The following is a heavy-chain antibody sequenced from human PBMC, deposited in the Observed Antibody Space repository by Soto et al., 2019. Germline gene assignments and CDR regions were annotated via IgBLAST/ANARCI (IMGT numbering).Heavy chain of an antibody. CDR3: ARHHVSGRTIAGAAEF. D-gene: IGHD1-26*01. V-gene: IGHV4-34*01. J-gene: IGHJ4*02. CDR1: GKSLSGYY. CDR2: INHSGNT. Sequence: QVQLQQWGAGLLKPSETLSLTCAVYGKSLSGYYWRWIRQPPGKALEWIGEINHSGNTNYNPSLKSRVTISVETSKNQLFLNLSSVTAADTAMYYCARHHVSGRTIAGAAEFWGQGTLVTVSS.